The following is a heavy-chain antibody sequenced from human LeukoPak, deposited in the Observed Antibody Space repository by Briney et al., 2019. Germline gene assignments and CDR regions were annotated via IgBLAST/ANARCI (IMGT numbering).Heavy chain of an antibody. J-gene: IGHJ4*02. CDR1: GGSISSYY. V-gene: IGHV4-59*01. CDR3: ASSGFEHCSGGSCVDY. D-gene: IGHD2-15*01. CDR2: IYYSGST. Sequence: LETLSLTCTVSGGSISSYYRSWIRQPPGKGLEWIGYIYYSGSTNYNPSLKSRVTISVDTSKNQFSLKLSSVTAADTAVYYCASSGFEHCSGGSCVDYWGQGTLVIVSS.